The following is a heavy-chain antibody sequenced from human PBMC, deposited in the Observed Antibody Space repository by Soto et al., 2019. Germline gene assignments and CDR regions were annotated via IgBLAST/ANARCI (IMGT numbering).Heavy chain of an antibody. CDR3: AVTTVNHGRIEY. V-gene: IGHV4-31*03. CDR2: IYYSGST. CDR1: GGSISSGGYY. D-gene: IGHD4-17*01. Sequence: SETLSLTCTVSGGSISSGGYYWSWIRQHPGKGLEWIGYIYYSGSTYYNPSLKSRVTISVDTSKNQFSLKLSSVTAADTAVYYCAVTTVNHGRIEYWGQGTPVTVSS. J-gene: IGHJ4*02.